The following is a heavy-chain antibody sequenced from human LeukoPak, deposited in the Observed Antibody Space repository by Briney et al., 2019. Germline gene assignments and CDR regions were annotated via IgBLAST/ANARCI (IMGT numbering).Heavy chain of an antibody. V-gene: IGHV3-23*01. Sequence: GGSLRLSCVASGFIFSSHGMSWVRQAPGKGLEWVSTVTSRSATHYTDSVKGRFITSRDSSKNTLYLQMNSLRAEDTAVYYCASGCGSCYSDGMDVWGQGTTVTVSS. CDR2: VTSRSAT. CDR3: ASGCGSCYSDGMDV. D-gene: IGHD2-15*01. CDR1: GFIFSSHG. J-gene: IGHJ6*02.